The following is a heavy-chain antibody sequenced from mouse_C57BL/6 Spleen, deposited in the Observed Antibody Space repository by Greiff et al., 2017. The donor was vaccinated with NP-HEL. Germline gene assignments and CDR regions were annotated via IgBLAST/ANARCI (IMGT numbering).Heavy chain of an antibody. D-gene: IGHD2-1*01. CDR1: GYTFTDYY. CDR2: INPNNGGT. CDR3: AREEDGNAEAY. V-gene: IGHV1-26*01. Sequence: VQLQQSGPELVKPGASVKISCKASGYTFTDYYMNWVKQSHGKSLEWIGDINPNNGGTSYNQKFKGKATLTVDKSSSTAYMELRSLTSEDSAVYYCAREEDGNAEAYWGQGTLVTVSA. J-gene: IGHJ3*01.